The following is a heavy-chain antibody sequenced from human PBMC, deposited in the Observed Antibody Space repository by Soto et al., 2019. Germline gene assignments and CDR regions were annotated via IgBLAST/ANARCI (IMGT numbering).Heavy chain of an antibody. CDR2: IIPIIDTT. V-gene: IGHV1-69*01. Sequence: QVELVQSGAEVKKPGSSVKVSCKASGVTFSSYAINWVRQAPGQGLEWIGGIIPIIDTTNYAQKFQGRVKGSADESKRTTHMGLGSPGSGGTGGYYCVRGRDGHNSYYFDHWGPGTQVAVSS. J-gene: IGHJ4*02. CDR1: GVTFSSYA. CDR3: VRGRDGHNSYYFDH.